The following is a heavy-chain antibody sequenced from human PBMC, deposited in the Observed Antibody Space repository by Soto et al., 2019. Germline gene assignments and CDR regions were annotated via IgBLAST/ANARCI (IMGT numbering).Heavy chain of an antibody. Sequence: EVQLLESGGGLVQPGGSLRLSCAASGFTFGTYAMSWVRQAPGKGLEWVSSISGSGDSTYYADSVKGRFTISRDNSKNTLYLQMHGLRAENPALYYCAKDRSVDTRDWFDPWGHGTLVTVSS. CDR1: GFTFGTYA. CDR2: ISGSGDST. CDR3: AKDRSVDTRDWFDP. D-gene: IGHD5-18*01. V-gene: IGHV3-23*01. J-gene: IGHJ5*02.